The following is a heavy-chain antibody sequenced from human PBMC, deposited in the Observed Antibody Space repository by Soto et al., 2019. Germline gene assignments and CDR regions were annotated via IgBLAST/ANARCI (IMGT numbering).Heavy chain of an antibody. V-gene: IGHV1-69*02. D-gene: IGHD3-10*01. Sequence: QVQLVQSGAEVKKPGSSVKVSCKASGGTFSSYTISWVRQAPGQGREWMGRIIPILGIANYAQKCQGRVTITADKSTSTAYMELSSLRSEDTAVYYCARFRGSYGMDVWGQGTTVTVSS. CDR2: IIPILGIA. J-gene: IGHJ6*02. CDR1: GGTFSSYT. CDR3: ARFRGSYGMDV.